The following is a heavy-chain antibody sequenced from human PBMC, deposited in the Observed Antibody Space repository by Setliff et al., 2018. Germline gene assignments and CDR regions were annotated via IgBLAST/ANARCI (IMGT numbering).Heavy chain of an antibody. V-gene: IGHV4-61*09. CDR2: IYTSGTT. J-gene: IGHJ6*04. CDR3: ARHALSFDSAWDV. D-gene: IGHD3-9*01. Sequence: SETLSLTCSVSGGSISSGIYYWTWIRQPAGKGLEWIGHIYTSGTTKYNPSLKSRVTISVDASKNQFFLKLTSVTAADTAVYYCARHALSFDSAWDVWGKGTTVTVSS. CDR1: GGSISSGIYY.